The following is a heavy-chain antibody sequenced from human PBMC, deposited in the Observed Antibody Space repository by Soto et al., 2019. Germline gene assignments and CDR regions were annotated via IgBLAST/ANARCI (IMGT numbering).Heavy chain of an antibody. J-gene: IGHJ4*02. V-gene: IGHV3-23*01. CDR2: MSSSGGST. Sequence: EVHLLEFGGGLVQPGGSLRLSCAASGFTFSSYAMRWGRQSPGKGLEWVSAMSSSGGSTFYADSVKGRFTTSRDHSKNTLYLKMNSLRGEDTAVYYCARREAASSGGYYEGDYWGQGTLVTVSS. D-gene: IGHD1-26*01. CDR3: ARREAASSGGYYEGDY. CDR1: GFTFSSYA.